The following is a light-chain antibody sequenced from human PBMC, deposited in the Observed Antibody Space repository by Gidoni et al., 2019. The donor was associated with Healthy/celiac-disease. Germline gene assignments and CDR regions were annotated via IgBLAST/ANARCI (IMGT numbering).Light chain of an antibody. CDR1: QSISSY. J-gene: IGKJ4*01. CDR2: AAS. CDR3: QQSYSTPLT. V-gene: IGKV1-39*01. Sequence: DIQMTQSPSSLSASVGDRVTITCRASQSISSYLNWYQQKPGKAPKLLIYAASSLQSGVPSRFSGSGSGTDFTLTISSLLPADFATYYCQQSYSTPLTFGGXTKVEIK.